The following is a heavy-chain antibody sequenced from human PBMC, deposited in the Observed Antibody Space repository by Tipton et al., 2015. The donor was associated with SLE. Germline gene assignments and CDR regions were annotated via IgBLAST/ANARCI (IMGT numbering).Heavy chain of an antibody. CDR3: ARRRGSSWYDDYFDY. CDR1: GGSISSHY. J-gene: IGHJ4*02. D-gene: IGHD6-13*01. V-gene: IGHV4-59*11. Sequence: TLSLTCTVSGGSISSHYWSWIRRPPGKALEWIAYINYSGSTNYNPSLKSRVTMSVDTSKNQFSLKLSSVTAADTAVYYCARRRGSSWYDDYFDYWGQGTLVTVSS. CDR2: INYSGST.